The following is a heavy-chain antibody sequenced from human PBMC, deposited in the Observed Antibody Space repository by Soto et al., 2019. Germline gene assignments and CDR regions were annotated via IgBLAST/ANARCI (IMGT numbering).Heavy chain of an antibody. Sequence: GASVKVSCKASGYTFTSYGISWVRQAPGQGLEWMGWISAYNGNTNYAQKLQGRVTMTEDTSTDTAYMELSSLRSEDTAVYYCATGAPATAMVDYWGQGTLVTVSS. V-gene: IGHV1-18*01. CDR1: GYTFTSYG. CDR2: ISAYNGNT. J-gene: IGHJ4*02. D-gene: IGHD5-18*01. CDR3: ATGAPATAMVDY.